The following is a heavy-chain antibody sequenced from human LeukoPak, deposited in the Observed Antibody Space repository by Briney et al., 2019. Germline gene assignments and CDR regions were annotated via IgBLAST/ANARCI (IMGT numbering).Heavy chain of an antibody. CDR3: ARSGALNGSGSYSFDY. CDR1: GGPFSGYY. Sequence: SETLSLTCAVFGGPFSGYYCSWIRQPPGKGPEWIGEINHSGSTNYNPSLKSRVTISVDTSKNPFSLELSSVTAADTAVYNCARSGALNGSGSYSFDYWGQGTLVTVSS. V-gene: IGHV4-34*01. J-gene: IGHJ4*02. D-gene: IGHD3-10*01. CDR2: INHSGST.